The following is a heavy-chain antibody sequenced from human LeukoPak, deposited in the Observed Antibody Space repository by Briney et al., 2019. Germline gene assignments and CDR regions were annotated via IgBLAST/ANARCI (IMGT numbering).Heavy chain of an antibody. CDR2: VHSNGDT. Sequence: SETLSLTCTVSGASIRTYFWSWFRQPAGKGLEWIGRVHSNGDTYYNPSLESRVTVSMDTSKNQFALNLTSLTAADTAVYYCARTADSSGYSGFDYWGQGTLVTVSS. CDR1: GASIRTYF. D-gene: IGHD3-22*01. CDR3: ARTADSSGYSGFDY. V-gene: IGHV4-4*07. J-gene: IGHJ4*02.